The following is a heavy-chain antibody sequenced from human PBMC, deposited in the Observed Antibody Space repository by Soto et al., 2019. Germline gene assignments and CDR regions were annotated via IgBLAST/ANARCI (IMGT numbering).Heavy chain of an antibody. CDR1: GFIFSHYG. CDR3: AKRGHMEPTMASYYGLDV. Sequence: QEQLVESGGGVVQPGTSLRLSCAASGFIFSHYGMHWVRQAPGRGLEWVALISDDGSTKYYADSVKGRFTISRDNPKNMLFLQVNSLRTDDTAVYYCAKRGHMEPTMASYYGLDVWGQGTTVTVSS. J-gene: IGHJ6*02. D-gene: IGHD1-26*01. V-gene: IGHV3-30*18. CDR2: ISDDGSTK.